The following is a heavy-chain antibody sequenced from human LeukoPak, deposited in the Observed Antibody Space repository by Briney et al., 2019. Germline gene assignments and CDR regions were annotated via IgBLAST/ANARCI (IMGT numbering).Heavy chain of an antibody. CDR3: ARDERGRRSRFWYFDL. CDR2: IYYSGST. Sequence: SETLSLTCTVSGDSISSYYWSWIRQPPGKGLEWIGYIYYSGSTNYNPSLKSRVTISVDTSKSQFSLKLTSVTAADTAVYYCARDERGRRSRFWYFDLWGRGTLVTVSS. J-gene: IGHJ2*01. CDR1: GDSISSYY. V-gene: IGHV4-59*01.